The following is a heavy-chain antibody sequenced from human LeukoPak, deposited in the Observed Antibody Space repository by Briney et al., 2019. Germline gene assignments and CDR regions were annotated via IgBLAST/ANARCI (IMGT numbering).Heavy chain of an antibody. V-gene: IGHV3-30*04. Sequence: GRSLRLSCAASGFTFSDFPMHWVRQAPGKGLEWVAVISYDGSNEYYADSVKGRFSISRDNSKNTLYLQMNSLRAEDTAVYYCAKDPQGDWGQGTLVTVSS. CDR3: AKDPQGD. CDR2: ISYDGSNE. CDR1: GFTFSDFP. D-gene: IGHD3-16*01. J-gene: IGHJ4*02.